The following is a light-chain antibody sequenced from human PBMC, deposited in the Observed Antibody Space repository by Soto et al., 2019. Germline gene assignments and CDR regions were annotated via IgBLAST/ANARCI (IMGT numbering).Light chain of an antibody. J-gene: IGLJ2*01. CDR3: CSYAGSYVI. CDR1: SSDVGGYTY. CDR2: DVS. Sequence: QSALTQARSVSGSPGQSVTISCTGTSSDVGGYTYVSWYQYHPGKAPKLMIYDVSKRPSGVPDRLSGSKSGNTASLTISGLQAEDEADYYCCSYAGSYVIFGGGTKLTIL. V-gene: IGLV2-11*01.